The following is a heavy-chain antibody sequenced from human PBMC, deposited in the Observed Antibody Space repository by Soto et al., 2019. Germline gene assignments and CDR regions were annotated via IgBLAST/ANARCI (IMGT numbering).Heavy chain of an antibody. CDR3: ARHSYSYYFDY. D-gene: IGHD5-18*01. V-gene: IGHV4-39*01. Sequence: QLQLQESGPGLVKPSETLSLTCTVSGGSISSSSYYWGWIRQPPGKGLEWIGSIYYSGSTYYNPSLKSRVTISVDTSKNQFSLKLSSVTAADTAVYYCARHSYSYYFDYWGQGTLVTVSS. CDR1: GGSISSSSYY. J-gene: IGHJ4*02. CDR2: IYYSGST.